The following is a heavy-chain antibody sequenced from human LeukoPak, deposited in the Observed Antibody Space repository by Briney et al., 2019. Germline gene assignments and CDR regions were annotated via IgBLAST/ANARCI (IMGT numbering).Heavy chain of an antibody. Sequence: GGSLRLSCAASGFTFSIYAMTWVRQAPGKGLEWVSGFSGSGVSTYYADSVKGRFTISRDSSKNTLYLQMNSLRAEDTAVYYCAKLLFDYWGQGTLVTVSS. CDR2: FSGSGVST. V-gene: IGHV3-23*01. J-gene: IGHJ4*02. CDR1: GFTFSIYA. D-gene: IGHD3-10*01. CDR3: AKLLFDY.